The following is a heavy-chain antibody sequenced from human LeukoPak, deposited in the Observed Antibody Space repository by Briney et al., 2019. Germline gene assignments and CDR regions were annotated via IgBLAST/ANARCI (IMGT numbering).Heavy chain of an antibody. CDR1: GYNFTSYW. CDR3: ARVYDSSGYYWYGFDI. CDR2: IYPGDSDT. J-gene: IGHJ3*02. D-gene: IGHD3-22*01. Sequence: GESLKISCKGFGYNFTSYWIGWVRQMPGKGLEWMGIIYPGDSDTIYSPSFQGQVTISADKSINTAYLQWSSLKASDTAMYYCARVYDSSGYYWYGFDIWGQGTMVTVSP. V-gene: IGHV5-51*01.